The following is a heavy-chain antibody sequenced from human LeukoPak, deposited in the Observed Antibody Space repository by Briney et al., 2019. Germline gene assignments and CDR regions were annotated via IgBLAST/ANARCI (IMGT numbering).Heavy chain of an antibody. Sequence: GGSLRLSCGASGFTFSSYAMSWVRQAPGKGLEWVSAISDSGAATNYADSAKGRLTISRDNSKNTLYLQMNSLRAEDTAVYYCAKRSCSGGSCNFDYWGQGTLVTVSS. V-gene: IGHV3-23*01. CDR3: AKRSCSGGSCNFDY. CDR1: GFTFSSYA. D-gene: IGHD2-15*01. J-gene: IGHJ4*02. CDR2: ISDSGAAT.